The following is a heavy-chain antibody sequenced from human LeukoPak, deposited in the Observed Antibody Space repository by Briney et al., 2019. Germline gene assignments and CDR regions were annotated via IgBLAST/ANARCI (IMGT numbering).Heavy chain of an antibody. Sequence: SETLSLTCGVSGYSISSGYQCSWIRQSPGKGLEWIGSIYHSGSAHYNPSHKSRVTISVETSKNQFSLNMYSVTAADTAVYYCARDPRWLTPDCTSTSCYENYFDPWGQGTLVTVSS. D-gene: IGHD2-2*01. V-gene: IGHV4-38-2*02. J-gene: IGHJ5*02. CDR2: IYHSGSA. CDR1: GYSISSGYQ. CDR3: ARDPRWLTPDCTSTSCYENYFDP.